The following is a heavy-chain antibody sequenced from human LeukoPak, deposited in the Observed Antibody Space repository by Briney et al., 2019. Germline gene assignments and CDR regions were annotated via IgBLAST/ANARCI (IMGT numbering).Heavy chain of an antibody. CDR1: GFTFSTYT. Sequence: GGSLRLSCAASGFTFSTYTMNWVRQAPGKGLEWVSSIGSSSTYIYYADSVKGRFIISRDNAKNSLFLQMNSLRAEDTAVYYCARVGRQLGQPFDYWGQGTLVTVST. CDR2: IGSSSTYI. CDR3: ARVGRQLGQPFDY. D-gene: IGHD6-6*01. V-gene: IGHV3-21*01. J-gene: IGHJ4*02.